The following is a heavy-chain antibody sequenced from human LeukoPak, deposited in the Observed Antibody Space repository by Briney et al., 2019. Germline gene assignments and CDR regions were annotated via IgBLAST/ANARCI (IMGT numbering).Heavy chain of an antibody. Sequence: GGSLRLSCAASGFTFSSYSMNWVRQAPGKGLEWVSYISSSSSTIYYADSVKGRFTISRDNAKNSLYLQMNSLRAEDTAAYYCARALRYFDWLSTSPEYNWLDPWGQGTLVTVSS. D-gene: IGHD3-9*01. CDR2: ISSSSSTI. CDR3: ARALRYFDWLSTSPEYNWLDP. J-gene: IGHJ5*02. CDR1: GFTFSSYS. V-gene: IGHV3-48*01.